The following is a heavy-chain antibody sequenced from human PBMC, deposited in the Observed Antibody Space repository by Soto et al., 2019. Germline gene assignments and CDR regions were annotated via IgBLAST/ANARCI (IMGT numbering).Heavy chain of an antibody. Sequence: KGLEWVAVIWYDGSNKYYAVSVKGRFTISRDNSKNTLYLQMNSLRAEDTAVYYFARKGADGYKDAALDCWGQGTLVSGSS. V-gene: IGHV3-33*01. J-gene: IGHJ4*02. CDR3: ARKGADGYKDAALDC. CDR2: IWYDGSNK. D-gene: IGHD5-12*01.